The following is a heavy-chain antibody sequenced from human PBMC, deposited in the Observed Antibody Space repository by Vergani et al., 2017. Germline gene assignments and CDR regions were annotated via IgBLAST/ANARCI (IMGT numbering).Heavy chain of an antibody. CDR1: GGSFSGYY. Sequence: QVQLQQWGAGLLKPSETLSLTCAVYGGSFSGYYWSWIRQPPGKGLEWIGEINHSGSTNYNPSLKSRVTISVDTSKNQFSLKLSSVTAADTAVYYCARGPYDSDTNYYYYYGMDVWGQGTTVTVSS. V-gene: IGHV4-34*01. D-gene: IGHD3-3*01. CDR3: ARGPYDSDTNYYYYYGMDV. CDR2: INHSGST. J-gene: IGHJ6*02.